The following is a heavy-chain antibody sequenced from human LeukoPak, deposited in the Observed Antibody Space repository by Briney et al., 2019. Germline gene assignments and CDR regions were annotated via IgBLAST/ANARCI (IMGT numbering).Heavy chain of an antibody. CDR3: ASVKDSDYKYFHY. J-gene: IGHJ4*02. V-gene: IGHV3-53*01. Sequence: PGGSLRLSCAASEFIVSNTYMTWVRQAPGKGLEWVSLIYSGGSPHYADSVKGRFTISRDDSKNTVYLQMNSLRAEDTAVYYCASVKDSDYKYFHYWGQGTLVTVSS. D-gene: IGHD5-12*01. CDR2: IYSGGSP. CDR1: EFIVSNTY.